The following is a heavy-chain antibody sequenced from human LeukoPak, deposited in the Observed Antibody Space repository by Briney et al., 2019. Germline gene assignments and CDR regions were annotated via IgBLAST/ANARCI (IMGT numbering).Heavy chain of an antibody. CDR3: AKTDYDILTGYYTDYYYGMDV. CDR1: GYTFTSYA. J-gene: IGHJ6*02. CDR2: INAGNGST. D-gene: IGHD3-9*01. V-gene: IGHV1-3*01. Sequence: ASVKVSCKASGYTFTSYAMHWVRQAPGQRLEWMGWINAGNGSTKYSQKFQGRVTITRDSSASTAYMELSSLRSEDTAVFYRAKTDYDILTGYYTDYYYGMDVWGQGTTVTVSS.